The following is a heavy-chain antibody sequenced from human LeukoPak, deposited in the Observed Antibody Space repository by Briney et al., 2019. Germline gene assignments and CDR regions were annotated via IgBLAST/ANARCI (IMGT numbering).Heavy chain of an antibody. CDR3: ARGGYPSGCSSTSCYWGY. CDR2: INHSGST. D-gene: IGHD2-2*01. J-gene: IGHJ4*02. CDR1: SESASGSY. V-gene: IGHV4-34*01. Sequence: FETLSLTRDGHSESASGSYWSWVRKPRGNRLERNGEINHSGSTNYNPSLKSRVTISVDTSKNQLSLKLSSVTAADTAVYYCARGGYPSGCSSTSCYWGYWGQGTLVTVSS.